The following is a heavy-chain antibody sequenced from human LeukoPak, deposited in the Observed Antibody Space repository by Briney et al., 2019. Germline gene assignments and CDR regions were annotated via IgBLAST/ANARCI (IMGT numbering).Heavy chain of an antibody. J-gene: IGHJ5*02. CDR1: GGSISSGDYY. D-gene: IGHD3-22*01. V-gene: IGHV4-30-4*01. CDR2: MYYSGST. CDR3: ARPYYYDSRIDP. Sequence: SETLFLICTVSGGSISSGDYYWSWIRQPPGKRLEWIAYMYYSGSTYYNPSLKSRVTMSADTSKNQLSLKLSSVTAADTAVYYCARPYYYDSRIDPWGQGILVTVSS.